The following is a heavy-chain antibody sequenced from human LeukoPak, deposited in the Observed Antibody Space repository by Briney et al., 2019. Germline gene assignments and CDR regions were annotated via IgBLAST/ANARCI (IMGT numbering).Heavy chain of an antibody. D-gene: IGHD3-16*01. CDR3: ARVGGKSAFDI. CDR2: IKQDGSEK. Sequence: TGGSLRLSCAASGFTFSSYWMSWVRQAPGKGLEWVANIKQDGSEKYYVDSVKGRFPISRDNAKNSLYLQMNSLRAEDTAVYYCARVGGKSAFDIWGQGTMVTVSS. V-gene: IGHV3-7*01. J-gene: IGHJ3*02. CDR1: GFTFSSYW.